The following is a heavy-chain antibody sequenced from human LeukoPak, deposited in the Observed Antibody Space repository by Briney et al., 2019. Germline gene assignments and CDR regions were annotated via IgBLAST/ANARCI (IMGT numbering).Heavy chain of an antibody. V-gene: IGHV3-23*01. CDR3: AKGRAPGKVDWFDP. CDR2: ISGSADGT. Sequence: GGSLRLSCAASGFTLSTYAMSWVRQAPGKGLEWVSSISGSADGTYYADSVEGRFTISRDNSKETLYLQMNSLRVDDTAVYYCAKGRAPGKVDWFDPWGQGTLVTVSS. D-gene: IGHD6-13*01. J-gene: IGHJ5*02. CDR1: GFTLSTYA.